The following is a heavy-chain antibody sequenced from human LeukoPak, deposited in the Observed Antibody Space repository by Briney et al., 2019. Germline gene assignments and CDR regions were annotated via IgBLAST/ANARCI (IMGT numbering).Heavy chain of an antibody. V-gene: IGHV3-23*01. CDR3: AKTSDDSSGYYYVGYYFDY. D-gene: IGHD3-22*01. CDR2: ISGSGGST. CDR1: GFTFSSYA. J-gene: IGHJ4*02. Sequence: GGSLRLSCAASGFTFSSYAMSWVRQAPGKGLEWVSAISGSGGSTYYADSVKGRFTISRDDSKNTLYLQMNSLRAEDTAVYYCAKTSDDSSGYYYVGYYFDYWGQGTLVTVSS.